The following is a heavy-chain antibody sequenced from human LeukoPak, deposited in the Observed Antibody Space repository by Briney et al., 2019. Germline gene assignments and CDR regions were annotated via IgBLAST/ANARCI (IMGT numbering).Heavy chain of an antibody. Sequence: PSETLSLTCTVSGGSISSYYWSWIRQLPGKGLEWIGYIYYSGSTNYNPSLKSRVTISVDTSKNQFSLKLSSVTAANTAVYYCARVSGYSSGWYWYFDLWGRGTLVTVSS. CDR1: GGSISSYY. CDR2: IYYSGST. V-gene: IGHV4-59*01. D-gene: IGHD6-19*01. J-gene: IGHJ2*01. CDR3: ARVSGYSSGWYWYFDL.